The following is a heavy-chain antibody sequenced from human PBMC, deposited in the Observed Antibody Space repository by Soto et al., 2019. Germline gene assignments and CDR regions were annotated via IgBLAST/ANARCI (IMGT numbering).Heavy chain of an antibody. CDR1: GFTFNTYW. D-gene: IGHD4-17*01. CDR3: ARARGYGDYYFDY. Sequence: GGSLRLSCAASGFTFNTYWMTWVRQAPGKGLEWVAIIKQDASEKYYVDSVKGRFTISRDNSKNTLYLQMNSLRAEDTAVYYCARARGYGDYYFDYWGQGTLVTVSS. J-gene: IGHJ4*02. CDR2: IKQDASEK. V-gene: IGHV3-7*02.